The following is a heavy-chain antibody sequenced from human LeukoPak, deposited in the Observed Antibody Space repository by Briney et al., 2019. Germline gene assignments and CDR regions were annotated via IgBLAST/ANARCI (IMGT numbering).Heavy chain of an antibody. CDR3: AKGEPRYYYDSSENFDY. CDR1: GFTFSSYW. D-gene: IGHD3-22*01. Sequence: GGSLRLSCAASGFTFSSYWMHWVRQAPGKGLVWVSRINSDGSRTTYADSVKGRFTISRDNSKNTLYLQMNSLRAEDTAVYYCAKGEPRYYYDSSENFDYWGQGTLVTVSS. J-gene: IGHJ4*02. CDR2: INSDGSRT. V-gene: IGHV3-74*01.